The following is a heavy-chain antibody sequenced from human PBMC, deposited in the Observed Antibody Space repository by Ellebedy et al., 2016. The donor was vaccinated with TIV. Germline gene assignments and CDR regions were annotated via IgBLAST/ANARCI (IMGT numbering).Heavy chain of an antibody. J-gene: IGHJ4*02. CDR2: IETKTDGGTT. CDR1: GFTFSNAW. Sequence: GESLKISXAASGFTFSNAWMSWVRQAPGKGLEWVGRIETKTDGGTTEYAAPVKGRFTISRDDSKNTLNLQMNSLKTEDTAVYYCTTGIRSGYLTVWGQGTLVTVSS. CDR3: TTGIRSGYLTV. D-gene: IGHD3-22*01. V-gene: IGHV3-15*04.